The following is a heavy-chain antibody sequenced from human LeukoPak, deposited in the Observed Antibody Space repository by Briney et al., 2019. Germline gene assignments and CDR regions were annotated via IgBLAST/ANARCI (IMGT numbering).Heavy chain of an antibody. D-gene: IGHD4-17*01. Sequence: ASVKVSCKASGYTFTSYDINWVRQATGQGLEWMGWMNPNSGNTGYAQKFQGRVTMTRNTSISTAYMELSSLRSEDTAVYYCASSRDEYGDYNYWGQGTLVTVSS. CDR1: GYTFTSYD. CDR3: ASSRDEYGDYNY. J-gene: IGHJ4*02. CDR2: MNPNSGNT. V-gene: IGHV1-8*01.